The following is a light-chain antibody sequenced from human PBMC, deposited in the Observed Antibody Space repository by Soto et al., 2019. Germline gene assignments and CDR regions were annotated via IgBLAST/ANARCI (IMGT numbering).Light chain of an antibody. CDR1: QSGLYSSNNKNY. CDR3: QQYPIRPQT. Sequence: DIVMTQSPDSLAVSLGERATINCKSSQSGLYSSNNKNYLAWYQQQPGQPPKLLIYWASTRESGVPDRFSGSEYGKNLNLTISSIHDEDGEVYSCQQYPIRPQTFGQGTKVDIQ. CDR2: WAS. V-gene: IGKV4-1*01. J-gene: IGKJ1*01.